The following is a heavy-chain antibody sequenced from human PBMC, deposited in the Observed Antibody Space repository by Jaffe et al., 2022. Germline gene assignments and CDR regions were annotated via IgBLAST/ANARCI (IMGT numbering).Heavy chain of an antibody. D-gene: IGHD2-15*01. CDR1: GFTFSSYG. CDR3: AKVGMVAVAYAFDI. CDR2: IRYDGSNK. J-gene: IGHJ3*02. V-gene: IGHV3-30*02. Sequence: QVQLVESGGGVVQPGGSLRLSCAASGFTFSSYGMHWVRQAPGKGLEWVAFIRYDGSNKYYADSVKGRFTISRDNSKNTLYLQMNSLRAEDTAVYYCAKVGMVAVAYAFDIWGQGTMVTVSS.